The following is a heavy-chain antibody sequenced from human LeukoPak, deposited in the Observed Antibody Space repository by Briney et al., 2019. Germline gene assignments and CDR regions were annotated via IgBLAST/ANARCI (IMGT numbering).Heavy chain of an antibody. Sequence: GGSLRLSCAASGFTFDDYAMHWVRQAPGKGLEWVSGISWNSGSIGYADSVKGRFTISRDISKNTVYLQMNSLRAEDTAVYYCARRAGGYSHPYDYWGQGILVTVSS. CDR1: GFTFDDYA. D-gene: IGHD4-23*01. V-gene: IGHV3-9*01. CDR3: ARRAGGYSHPYDY. J-gene: IGHJ4*02. CDR2: ISWNSGSI.